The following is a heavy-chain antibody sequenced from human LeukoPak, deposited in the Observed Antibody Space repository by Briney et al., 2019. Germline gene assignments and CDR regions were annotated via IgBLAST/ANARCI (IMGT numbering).Heavy chain of an antibody. CDR1: GGSISSYY. CDR3: VGGSPDAFDI. V-gene: IGHV4-59*01. D-gene: IGHD1-26*01. Sequence: SETLSLTCTVSGGSISSYYWSWIRQPPGKGLEWIGYIYYSGSTNYNPYLKSRVTISVETYTNQFLQMLSSVPAAETPAEYYVGGSPDAFDIWGQGTMVTVSS. J-gene: IGHJ3*02. CDR2: IYYSGST.